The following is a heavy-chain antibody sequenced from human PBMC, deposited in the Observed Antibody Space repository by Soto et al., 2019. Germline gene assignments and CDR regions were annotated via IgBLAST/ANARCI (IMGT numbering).Heavy chain of an antibody. D-gene: IGHD2-2*01. CDR1: GFPFSDYG. Sequence: QVQLVESGGGVVQPGRSLRLSCAASGFPFSDYGIHWVRQAPGKGLEWVAVISSDGSNEYYADSVKGRFTISRDNSKNKVSLQMNSLTTEDSASYYCAKQISPYCSRVTCYDLYFYYAMDVWGQGTTVTVSS. CDR3: AKQISPYCSRVTCYDLYFYYAMDV. J-gene: IGHJ6*02. V-gene: IGHV3-30*18. CDR2: ISSDGSNE.